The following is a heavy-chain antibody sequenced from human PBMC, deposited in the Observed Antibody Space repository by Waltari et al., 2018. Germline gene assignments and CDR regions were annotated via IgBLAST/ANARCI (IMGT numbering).Heavy chain of an antibody. CDR3: ARGRRDYYDSSGYYPFDY. J-gene: IGHJ4*02. CDR2: INHSGST. D-gene: IGHD3-22*01. Sequence: QVQLQQWGAGLLKPSETLSLTCAVYGGSFSGYYWSWIRQPPGKGLEWIGEINHSGSTNDNPSLKSRVTISVDTSKNQFSLKLSSVTAADTAVYYCARGRRDYYDSSGYYPFDYWGQGTLVTVSS. CDR1: GGSFSGYY. V-gene: IGHV4-34*01.